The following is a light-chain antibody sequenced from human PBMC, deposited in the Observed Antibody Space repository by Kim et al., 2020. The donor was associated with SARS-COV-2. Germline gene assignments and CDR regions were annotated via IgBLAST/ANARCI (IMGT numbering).Light chain of an antibody. CDR2: NDN. CDR1: SSNVGRYY. V-gene: IGLV1-44*01. CDR3: ATWDVTLNGWV. J-gene: IGLJ3*02. Sequence: QSVLTQPPSTSGTPGQRVTISCSGSSSNVGRYYVNWYQQLPGTAPTIFIYNDNQRPSAVPDRFSGSRSGTSASLAISGLQSEDEADDYCATWDVTLNGWVFGGGTQLTVL.